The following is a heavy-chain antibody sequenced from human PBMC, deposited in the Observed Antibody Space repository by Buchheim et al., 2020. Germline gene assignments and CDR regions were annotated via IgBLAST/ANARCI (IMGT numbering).Heavy chain of an antibody. CDR3: AKQALYYYDSSGYYGYYFDY. CDR1: GFTFSSYA. CDR2: ISGSGGST. D-gene: IGHD3-22*01. Sequence: EVQLLESGGGLVQPGGSLRLSCAASGFTFSSYAMSWFRQAPGKGLEWVSAISGSGGSTYYADSVKGRFTISIDNSKNTLYLQMNSLRDEDTAVYYCAKQALYYYDSSGYYGYYFDYWGQGTL. J-gene: IGHJ4*02. V-gene: IGHV3-23*01.